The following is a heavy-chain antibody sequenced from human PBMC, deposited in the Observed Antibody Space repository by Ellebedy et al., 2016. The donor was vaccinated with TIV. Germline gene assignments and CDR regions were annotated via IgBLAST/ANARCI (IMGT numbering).Heavy chain of an antibody. CDR2: FDPEDGET. D-gene: IGHD4-17*01. CDR1: GYTLTELS. Sequence: SSVKVSCKVSGYTLTELSMHWVRQAPGKGLEWMGGFDPEDGETIYAQKFQGRVTMTRDTSTSTVYMELSSLRSEDTAVYYCARFYGDYDGMDVWGQGTTVTVSS. V-gene: IGHV1-24*01. CDR3: ARFYGDYDGMDV. J-gene: IGHJ6*02.